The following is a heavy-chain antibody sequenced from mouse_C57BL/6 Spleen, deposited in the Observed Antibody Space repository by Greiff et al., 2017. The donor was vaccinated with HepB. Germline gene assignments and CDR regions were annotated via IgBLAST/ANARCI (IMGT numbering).Heavy chain of an antibody. J-gene: IGHJ2*01. CDR3: ARERFRYGNYDY. CDR1: GYTFTSYG. CDR2: IYPRSGNT. D-gene: IGHD2-1*01. V-gene: IGHV1-81*01. Sequence: VQLQESGAELARPGASVKLSCKASGYTFTSYGISWVKQRTGQGLEWIGEIYPRSGNTYYNEKFKGKATLTADKSSSTAYMELRSLTSEDSAVYFCARERFRYGNYDYWGQGTTLTVSS.